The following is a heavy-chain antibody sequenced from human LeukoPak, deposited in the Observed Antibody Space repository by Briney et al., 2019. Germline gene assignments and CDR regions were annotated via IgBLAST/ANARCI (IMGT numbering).Heavy chain of an antibody. V-gene: IGHV1-8*01. D-gene: IGHD3-16*01. J-gene: IGHJ4*02. CDR2: MNPDSGNT. CDR1: GSTFTSYD. Sequence: ASVKVSCKASGSTFTSYDINWVRQATGQGLEWMGWMNPDSGNTGYAQKFQGRVTMTRNTSISTAYMELSSLRSEDTAAYYCARAKRLGGNYYFDYWGQGTLVAVSS. CDR3: ARAKRLGGNYYFDY.